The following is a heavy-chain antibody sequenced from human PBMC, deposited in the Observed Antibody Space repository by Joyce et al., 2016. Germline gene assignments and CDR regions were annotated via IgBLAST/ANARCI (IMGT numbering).Heavy chain of an antibody. Sequence: EVQLLESGGGLVQPGGSLRLSCVASGFTFSTYAMNWVRQAPGKGLHWVSSISGSGVSTCYADSLKGRFTISRDNSKHTLYLQMNSLRTEDTSIYYCARPRTFDFWSGRYYFDYWGQGTLVTVSS. CDR2: ISGSGVST. D-gene: IGHD3-3*01. V-gene: IGHV3-23*01. J-gene: IGHJ4*02. CDR3: ARPRTFDFWSGRYYFDY. CDR1: GFTFSTYA.